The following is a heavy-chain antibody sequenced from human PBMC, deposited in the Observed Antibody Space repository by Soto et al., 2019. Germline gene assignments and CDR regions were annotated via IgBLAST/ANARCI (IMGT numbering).Heavy chain of an antibody. CDR3: ARDPRGVATTFYYGMDF. D-gene: IGHD3-3*01. J-gene: IGHJ6*02. Sequence: SETLSLTCAVSGGSISSDGYYWSWIRQYSGKGLEWIGYIYYNGSNYYNPSLKSRVTISVDTSKNQFSLKLSSVTAADTAGYYCARDPRGVATTFYYGMDFWGQGTTVTVSS. CDR1: GGSISSDGYY. CDR2: IYYNGSN. V-gene: IGHV4-31*11.